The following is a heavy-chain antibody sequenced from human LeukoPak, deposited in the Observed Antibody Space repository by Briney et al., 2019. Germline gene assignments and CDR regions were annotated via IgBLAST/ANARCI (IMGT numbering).Heavy chain of an antibody. V-gene: IGHV4-34*01. CDR2: INHSGST. D-gene: IGHD6-13*01. J-gene: IGHJ5*02. CDR1: GGSFSGYY. Sequence: PSETLSLTCAVYGGSFSGYYWSWIRQPPGKGLEWIGEINHSGSTNYNPSLKSRVTISVDTSKNQFSLKLSSVTAADTAVYYCALDTSSTIAAFDPWGQGTLVTVSS. CDR3: ALDTSSTIAAFDP.